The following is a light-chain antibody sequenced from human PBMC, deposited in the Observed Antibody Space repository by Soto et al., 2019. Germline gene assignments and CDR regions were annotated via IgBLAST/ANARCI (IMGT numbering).Light chain of an antibody. CDR3: AAWDDSRNGRV. V-gene: IGLV1-44*01. J-gene: IGLJ1*01. Sequence: QSVLTQPPSASGTPGQRVTIACSGSNSIIGRNTVNWYQQLPGTAPKLLIYYDNLRPLVVPDRISGSKSGTSASLAISGLPSDDEADYYCAAWDDSRNGRVFGTGTKLAVL. CDR1: NSIIGRNT. CDR2: YDN.